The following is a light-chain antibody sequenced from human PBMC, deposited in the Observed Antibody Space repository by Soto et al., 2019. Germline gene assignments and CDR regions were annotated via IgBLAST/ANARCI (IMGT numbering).Light chain of an antibody. CDR1: QGIANH. CDR3: QKYDGDHLT. V-gene: IGKV1-27*01. J-gene: IGKJ4*01. CDR2: AAS. Sequence: IQMTQSPSSLSASVGDRVNITCRASQGIANHLAWYQQQPGKAPRLLIDAASTLQSGVPPRFSGSGSKRDFTLTITNLQPEDVATYYCQKYDGDHLTFGGGTKVDIK.